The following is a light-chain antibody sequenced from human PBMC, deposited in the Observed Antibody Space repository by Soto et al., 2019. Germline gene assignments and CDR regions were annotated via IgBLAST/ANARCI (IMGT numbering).Light chain of an antibody. CDR1: QTILNNY. Sequence: DIVLAQSPGTLSLSPGERATLSFRASQTILNNYLAWFQQKPGQAPRLLIYGVSSRAAGIPDRFSGSGSETDFSLTISRLEPEDFAVYYCQQFGTSPWTFGQGTKVDIK. V-gene: IGKV3-20*01. CDR3: QQFGTSPWT. J-gene: IGKJ1*01. CDR2: GVS.